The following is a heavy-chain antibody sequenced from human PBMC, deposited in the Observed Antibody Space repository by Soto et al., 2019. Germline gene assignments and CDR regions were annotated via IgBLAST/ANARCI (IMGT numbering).Heavy chain of an antibody. V-gene: IGHV4-4*02. J-gene: IGHJ5*02. CDR2: TLYSGRT. CDR1: GASINSGW. D-gene: IGHD3-10*01. CDR3: SSRVTDAPT. Sequence: QVQLQESGPGLVKPSGTLSLTCAVSGASINSGWWTWVRQPPGKGLEWSGETLYSGRTNYNSSLNSRVTISIDKSKKQFSLNLSSVTAADTAVYYCSSRVTDAPTWGQGTLVTVSS.